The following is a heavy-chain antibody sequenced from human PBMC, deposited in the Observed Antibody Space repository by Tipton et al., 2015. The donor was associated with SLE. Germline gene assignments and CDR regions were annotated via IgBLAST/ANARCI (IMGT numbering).Heavy chain of an antibody. CDR2: IHHSGRT. Sequence: TLPLTCTVSGDSITDSGYSWNWVRQHPGAGLEWIGYIHHSGRTDYNPSLRSRVTISRDTSKNQFSLNVNSVTAADTAVYYCARQHSGGATDTWGQGTLVTVSS. J-gene: IGHJ5*02. CDR3: ARQHSGGATDT. D-gene: IGHD1-26*01. CDR1: GDSITDSGYS. V-gene: IGHV4-31*03.